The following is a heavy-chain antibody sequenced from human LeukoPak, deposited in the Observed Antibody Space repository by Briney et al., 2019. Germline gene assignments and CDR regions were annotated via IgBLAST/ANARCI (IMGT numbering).Heavy chain of an antibody. D-gene: IGHD3-16*02. Sequence: PSETLSLTCTVSGGSISSYYWSWIRQPPGKGLEWIGYIYYSGSTNYIPSLKSRVTISVDTSKNQFSLKLSSVTAADTAVYYCARLFPSYDYVWGSYRINAFDIWGQGTMVTVSS. CDR3: ARLFPSYDYVWGSYRINAFDI. V-gene: IGHV4-59*08. J-gene: IGHJ3*02. CDR2: IYYSGST. CDR1: GGSISSYY.